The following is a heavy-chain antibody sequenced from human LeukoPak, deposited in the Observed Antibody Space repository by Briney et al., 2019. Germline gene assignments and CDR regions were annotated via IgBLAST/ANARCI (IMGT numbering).Heavy chain of an antibody. D-gene: IGHD5-24*01. CDR3: ARRIQGMAPYYFDY. V-gene: IGHV3-74*01. CDR1: GFTFSSYW. Sequence: GGSLRLSCTASGFTFSSYWMHWVRQAPGKGLVWVSRINSDGGSTSYADSVKGRLTISRDNAKNTLYLQMNSLRAEDTAVYYCARRIQGMAPYYFDYWGQGTPVTVSS. J-gene: IGHJ4*02. CDR2: INSDGGST.